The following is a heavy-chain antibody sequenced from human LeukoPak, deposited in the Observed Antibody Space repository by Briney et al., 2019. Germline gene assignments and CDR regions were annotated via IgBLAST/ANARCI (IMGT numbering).Heavy chain of an antibody. Sequence: SETLSLTCTVSGGSISIRSYYWGWIRQPPGKGLEWIGSIYYSGSTYYNPSLKSRVTISVDTSKNQFSLKLSSVTAADTAVYYCARCWRVPAAIWFDPWGQGTLVTVSS. CDR3: ARCWRVPAAIWFDP. J-gene: IGHJ5*02. CDR2: IYYSGST. D-gene: IGHD2-2*01. V-gene: IGHV4-39*01. CDR1: GGSISIRSYY.